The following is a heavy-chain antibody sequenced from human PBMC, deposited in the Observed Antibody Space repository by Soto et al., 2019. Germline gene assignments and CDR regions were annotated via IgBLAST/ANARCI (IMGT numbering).Heavy chain of an antibody. Sequence: SETLSLTCTVSGVSISSSDYWWTWVRQPPGEALEWIGHIHYSGTTYYNPSLKSRVTISVDMSKNQFSLKVSSVTAADTAVYSCASGHYGDYVGARKFDYWGQGTLVTVSS. CDR1: GVSISSSDYW. CDR3: ASGHYGDYVGARKFDY. CDR2: IHYSGTT. D-gene: IGHD4-17*01. V-gene: IGHV4-30-4*01. J-gene: IGHJ4*02.